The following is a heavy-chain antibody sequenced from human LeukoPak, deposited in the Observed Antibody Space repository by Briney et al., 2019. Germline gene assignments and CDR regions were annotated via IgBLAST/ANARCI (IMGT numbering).Heavy chain of an antibody. CDR1: GFTFSNSW. CDR3: ARDPHQGAYGAFDI. D-gene: IGHD2-21*01. CDR2: IKQDGSER. Sequence: PGGSLRLSCAASGFTFSNSWMTWVRQAPGKGLEWVANIKQDGSERVYMDSVKGRFTISRDNARNSLFLQMDSLRDEDSAVYFCARDPHQGAYGAFDIWGQGTMVTVSS. J-gene: IGHJ3*02. V-gene: IGHV3-7*01.